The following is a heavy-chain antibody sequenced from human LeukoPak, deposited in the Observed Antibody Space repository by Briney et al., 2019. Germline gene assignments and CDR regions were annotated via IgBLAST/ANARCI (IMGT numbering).Heavy chain of an antibody. CDR1: GYTFTSYY. D-gene: IGHD1-26*01. CDR3: ARDNSVGDTAWWFDP. J-gene: IGHJ5*02. Sequence: ASVKVSCKASGYTFTSYYMHWVRQAPGQGLEWMGLINPSGSSTSYAQRFQGRLSLTRDMSTSTDYMELSSLRSEDTAVYYCARDNSVGDTAWWFDPWGQGTLVTVSS. V-gene: IGHV1-46*01. CDR2: INPSGSST.